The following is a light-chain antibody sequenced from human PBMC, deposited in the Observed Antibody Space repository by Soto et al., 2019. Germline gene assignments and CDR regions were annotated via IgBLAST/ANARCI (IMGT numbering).Light chain of an antibody. Sequence: QSALTQPASVSGSPGQSITISCTGTSSDVGGHNSVSWYRQDPGKAPKLMIYDVSNRPSGVSDRFSGSKSGNTASLTISGLQIEEEADYYCSSFTSSVTYVFGPGTKVTVL. CDR3: SSFTSSVTYV. J-gene: IGLJ1*01. CDR1: SSDVGGHNS. CDR2: DVS. V-gene: IGLV2-14*01.